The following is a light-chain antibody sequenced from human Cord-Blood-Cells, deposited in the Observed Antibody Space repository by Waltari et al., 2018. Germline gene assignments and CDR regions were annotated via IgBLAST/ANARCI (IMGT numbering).Light chain of an antibody. CDR3: QQYYSYPILLT. Sequence: AIRMTQSPSSLSASTGDRVTITCRASQGISSYLAWYQQKPGKAPKLLIYAASTLQSGVPSRFSGSGSGTDFTLTISCLQSEDFATYYCQQYYSYPILLTFGGGTKVEIK. V-gene: IGKV1-8*01. CDR2: AAS. CDR1: QGISSY. J-gene: IGKJ4*01.